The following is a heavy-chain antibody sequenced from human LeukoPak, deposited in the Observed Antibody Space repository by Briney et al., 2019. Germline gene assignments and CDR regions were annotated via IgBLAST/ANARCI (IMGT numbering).Heavy chain of an antibody. CDR2: ISSGGGYT. CDR1: GFTFSTSA. Sequence: GGSLRLSYAASGFTFSTSAMSWVRQAPGKGLEWVSGISSGGGYTYSDSVKDRFTISRDNSKNTLHLEMNSLRVEDTAVYYCAKDRRNIAVAGCDYWGQGTLVTVSS. CDR3: AKDRRNIAVAGCDY. V-gene: IGHV3-23*01. D-gene: IGHD6-19*01. J-gene: IGHJ4*02.